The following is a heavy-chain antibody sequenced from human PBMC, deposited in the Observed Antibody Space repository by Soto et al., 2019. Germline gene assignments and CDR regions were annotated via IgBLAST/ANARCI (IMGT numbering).Heavy chain of an antibody. J-gene: IGHJ4*02. V-gene: IGHV1-18*01. D-gene: IGHD1-26*01. CDR3: AVQAVVGAFLY. Sequence: ASVKVSCKASGGTFSRYTISWVRQAPGQELEWMGWISAYNNNTNYAQKLQGRVNMTPDTSTSTAYMELRSLRSDDTSVYYCAVQAVVGAFLYWGQGTLVTVSS. CDR2: ISAYNNNT. CDR1: GGTFSRYT.